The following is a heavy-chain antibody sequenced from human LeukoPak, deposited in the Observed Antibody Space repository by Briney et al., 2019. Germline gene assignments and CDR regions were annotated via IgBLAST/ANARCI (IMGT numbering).Heavy chain of an antibody. D-gene: IGHD3-10*01. CDR3: ARGPLVLLWFGELSGRYYFDY. J-gene: IGHJ4*02. V-gene: IGHV4-34*01. CDR2: INHSGST. CDR1: GGSFSASY. Sequence: SETLSLTCAVYGGSFSASYWSWIRQPPGKGLEWIGEINHSGSTNYNPSLKSRVTISVDTSKNQFSLKLSSVTAAETAVYYCARGPLVLLWFGELSGRYYFDYWGQGTLVTVSS.